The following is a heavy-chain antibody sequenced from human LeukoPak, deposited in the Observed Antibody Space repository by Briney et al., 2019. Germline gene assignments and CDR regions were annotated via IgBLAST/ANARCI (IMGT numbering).Heavy chain of an antibody. J-gene: IGHJ3*02. CDR2: ISHSGST. D-gene: IGHD3-10*01. Sequence: SETLSLTCAVSGASISSGDYSWSWIRQPPGKGLEWIGCISHSGSTYYTPSLKSRVTISVDTSKNQFSLKLSSVTAADTAVYYCATTPTYYYDAFDIWGQGTMVTVSS. CDR3: ATTPTYYYDAFDI. CDR1: GASISSGDYS. V-gene: IGHV4-30-2*02.